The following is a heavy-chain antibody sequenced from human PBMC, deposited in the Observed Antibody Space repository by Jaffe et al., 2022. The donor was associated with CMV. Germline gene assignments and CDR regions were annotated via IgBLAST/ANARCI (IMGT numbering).Heavy chain of an antibody. J-gene: IGHJ6*03. CDR1: GFTFSNAW. D-gene: IGHD2-2*02. CDR2: IKSKTDGGTT. V-gene: IGHV3-15*01. Sequence: EVQLVESGGGLVKPGGSLRLSCAASGFTFSNAWMSWVRQAPGKGLEWVGRIKSKTDGGTTDYAAPVKGRFTISRDDSKNTLYLQMNSLKTEDTAVYYCTTGTVPYTDYYYYMDVWGKGTTVTVSS. CDR3: TTGTVPYTDYYYYMDV.